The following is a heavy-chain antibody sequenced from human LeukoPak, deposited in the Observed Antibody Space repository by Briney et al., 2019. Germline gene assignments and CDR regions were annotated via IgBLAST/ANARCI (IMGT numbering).Heavy chain of an antibody. CDR2: INSDGRST. CDR3: VRGADTGYSSDS. D-gene: IGHD3-9*01. J-gene: IGHJ4*02. Sequence: GGSLRLSCVASGFTFSRYWMHRVRQAPGKGLVWFSRINSDGRSTNYADSVKGRFSISRDNAENTLYLQMNSLRVEDTAVYYCVRGADTGYSSDSWGQGTLVTVSS. V-gene: IGHV3-74*01. CDR1: GFTFSRYW.